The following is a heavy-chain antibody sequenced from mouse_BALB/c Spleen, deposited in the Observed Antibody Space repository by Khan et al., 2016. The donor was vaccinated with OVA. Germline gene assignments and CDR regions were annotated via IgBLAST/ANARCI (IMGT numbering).Heavy chain of an antibody. J-gene: IGHJ2*01. D-gene: IGHD2-3*01. V-gene: IGHV5-12-1*01. CDR1: AFDFSYYD. CDR3: ARGYYYFYY. Sequence: EVELVESGGGLVRPGGSLKLSCAASAFDFSYYDMSWVRQTPERRMEWDAYISSGGGGTSDPDTVKGRFTISRDNAKNTLYLQMSSLKSDDTAIYYCARGYYYFYYWCQGTTLTVSS. CDR2: ISSGGGGT.